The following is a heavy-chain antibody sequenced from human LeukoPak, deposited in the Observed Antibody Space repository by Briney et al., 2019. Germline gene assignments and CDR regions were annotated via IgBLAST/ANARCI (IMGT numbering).Heavy chain of an antibody. CDR1: GYTFTGYY. J-gene: IGHJ4*02. D-gene: IGHD3-10*01. V-gene: IGHV1-2*02. CDR3: ARDMVRGVKLADY. Sequence: ASVKVSCKASGYTFTGYYMHWVRQAPGPGLEWMGWINPNSGGTNYAQKFQGRDTMTRDTSISTAYMELSRLRSDDTAVYYCARDMVRGVKLADYWGQGTLVTVSS. CDR2: INPNSGGT.